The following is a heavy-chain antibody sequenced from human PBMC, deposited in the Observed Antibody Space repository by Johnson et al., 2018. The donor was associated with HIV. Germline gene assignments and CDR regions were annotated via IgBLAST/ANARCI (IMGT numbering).Heavy chain of an antibody. V-gene: IGHV3-30*04. CDR3: ARGREGGTYQGGAFDI. CDR2: ISYDGSNK. CDR1: GFTFSSFA. Sequence: QVQLVESGGGVVQPGRSLRLSCEGSGFTFSSFAIHWVRQAPGKGLEWVALISYDGSNKYYADSVKGRFTISRDNSKNTLSLKMNSLRAEDRSVYYCARGREGGTYQGGAFDIWGQGTMVTVSS. D-gene: IGHD1-26*01. J-gene: IGHJ3*02.